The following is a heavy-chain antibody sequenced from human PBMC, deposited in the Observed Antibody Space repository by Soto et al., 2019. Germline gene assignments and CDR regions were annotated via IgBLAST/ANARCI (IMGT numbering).Heavy chain of an antibody. Sequence: ASVKVSCKASGYTFTDYYIHWVRQTPGQGLEWMGWINPDSGDTNYAQQFQDWVTLTRDTSISTAYMELSSLSSDDTAGDYCASAVGSVRYSTSLTLDYWGQGTLVTVSS. CDR1: GYTFTDYY. J-gene: IGHJ4*02. CDR3: ASAVGSVRYSTSLTLDY. V-gene: IGHV1-2*04. D-gene: IGHD6-6*01. CDR2: INPDSGDT.